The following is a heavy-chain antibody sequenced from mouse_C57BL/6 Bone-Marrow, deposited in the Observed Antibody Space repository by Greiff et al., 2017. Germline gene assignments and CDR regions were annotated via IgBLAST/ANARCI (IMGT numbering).Heavy chain of an antibody. Sequence: QVQLQQPGAELVKPGASVKLSCKASGYTFTSYWMQWVKQRPGQGLEWIGEIDPSDSYTNYNQKFKGKATLTVDTSSSTAYMKLSSLTSEDSAVYYCAREDRSVSTFAYWGQGALVPVS. D-gene: IGHD3-2*02. CDR1: GYTFTSYW. J-gene: IGHJ3*01. CDR3: AREDRSVSTFAY. V-gene: IGHV1-50*01. CDR2: IDPSDSYT.